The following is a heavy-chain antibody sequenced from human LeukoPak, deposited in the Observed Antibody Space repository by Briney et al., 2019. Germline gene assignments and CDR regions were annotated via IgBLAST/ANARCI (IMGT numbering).Heavy chain of an antibody. Sequence: PSETLSLICIVSGASISTNNHYWGWIRQPPGKGLEWIASIHHTGTTYYNPSLKSRVTISVDTSKNQFSLQFSSVIAADTAVYYCARHASREPPRYWGQGTLVTVSS. D-gene: IGHD1-26*01. CDR1: GASISTNNHY. CDR2: IHHTGTT. V-gene: IGHV4-39*01. J-gene: IGHJ4*02. CDR3: ARHASREPPRY.